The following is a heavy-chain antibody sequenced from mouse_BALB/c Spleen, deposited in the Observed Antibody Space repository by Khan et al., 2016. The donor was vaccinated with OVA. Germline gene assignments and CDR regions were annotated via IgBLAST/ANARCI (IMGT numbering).Heavy chain of an antibody. CDR3: ARQRYYHDNIMDY. J-gene: IGHJ4*01. V-gene: IGHV2-6-1*01. D-gene: IGHD2-1*01. CDR2: IWSDGST. CDR1: GFSFTNYG. Sequence: QVQLKQSGPGLVAPSQSLSITCTISGFSFTNYGVHWVRQPPGKGLEWLVVIWSDGSTTYNSALKSRLTISKDNSKSQVFLKMNSVQTDDTATYYCARQRYYHDNIMDYWGQGTSVTVAS.